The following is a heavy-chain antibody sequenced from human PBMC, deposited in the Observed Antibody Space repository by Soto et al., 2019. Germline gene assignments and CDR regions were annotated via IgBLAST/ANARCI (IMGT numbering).Heavy chain of an antibody. V-gene: IGHV1-18*04. D-gene: IGHD5-12*01. CDR1: GYSFSSYG. Sequence: GPVKVSCKASGYSFSSYGISWVRQAPGQGLEWMGWISVNNGNTNYAPKFQGRVTMTTDTSTSTAYMELRSLRSDDTAVYYCATSYDSGFDPWGQGTLVTVSS. CDR3: ATSYDSGFDP. J-gene: IGHJ5*02. CDR2: ISVNNGNT.